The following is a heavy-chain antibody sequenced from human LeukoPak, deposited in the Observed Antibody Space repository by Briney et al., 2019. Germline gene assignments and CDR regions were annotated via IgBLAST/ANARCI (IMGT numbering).Heavy chain of an antibody. CDR1: GFTFDDYG. J-gene: IGHJ4*02. CDR3: ARGSRYFDWLPPDY. CDR2: INWNGGST. V-gene: IGHV3-20*04. D-gene: IGHD3-9*01. Sequence: AGGSLRLSCAASGFTFDDYGMSWLRQAPGKGLEWVSGINWNGGSTGYADSVKGRFTISRDNAKNSLYLQMNSLRAEDTALYYCARGSRYFDWLPPDYWGQGTLVTVSS.